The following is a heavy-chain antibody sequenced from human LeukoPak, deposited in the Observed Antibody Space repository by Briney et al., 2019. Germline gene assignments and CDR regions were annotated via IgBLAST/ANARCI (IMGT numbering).Heavy chain of an antibody. J-gene: IGHJ4*02. V-gene: IGHV3-23*01. CDR1: GFTFADGA. CDR3: SKLEGVVRARHFAY. CDR2: VSVSGDTT. D-gene: IGHD1-26*01. Sequence: GGSLRLSCAASGFTFADGAMGWVRQGPGKGLEWISVVSVSGDTTYYAESVKGRFTISRDNSKNTLYLQMNSLRGVDTAVYYCSKLEGVVRARHFAYWGQGTQVTVSS.